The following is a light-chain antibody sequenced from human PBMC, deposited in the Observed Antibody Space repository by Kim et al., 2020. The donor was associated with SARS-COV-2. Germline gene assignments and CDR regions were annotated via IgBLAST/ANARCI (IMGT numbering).Light chain of an antibody. CDR2: GKN. J-gene: IGLJ2*01. Sequence: SSELTQDPAVSVAFGQTVRISCQGDSLRSYYASWYQQKPGQAPVLVIYGKNNRPSGIPDRFSGSSSGNTASLTITGAQAEDEADYYCNSRDSSGNPHVVF. CDR3: NSRDSSGNPHVV. V-gene: IGLV3-19*01. CDR1: SLRSYY.